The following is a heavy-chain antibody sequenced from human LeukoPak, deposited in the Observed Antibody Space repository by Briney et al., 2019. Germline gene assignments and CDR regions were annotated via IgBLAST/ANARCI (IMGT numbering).Heavy chain of an antibody. CDR3: AKDYRRYCSGGSCYYFDY. Sequence: GGSLRLSCAASGFTFSSYSMNWVRQAPGKGLEWVSFISSSSSTIYYADSVKGRFTISRDNAKNSLYLQMNSLRAEDTAVYYCAKDYRRYCSGGSCYYFDYWGQGTLVTVSS. CDR2: ISSSSSTI. V-gene: IGHV3-48*01. CDR1: GFTFSSYS. D-gene: IGHD2-15*01. J-gene: IGHJ4*02.